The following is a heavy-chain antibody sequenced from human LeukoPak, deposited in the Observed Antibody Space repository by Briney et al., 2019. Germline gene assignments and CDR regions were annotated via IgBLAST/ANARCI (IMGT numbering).Heavy chain of an antibody. CDR2: MHPGDSNT. D-gene: IGHD2-2*01. CDR1: GDTFTNYW. V-gene: IGHV5-51*01. CDR3: VRQEGSASWGYYGVDV. Sequence: GESLKISCKGAGDTFTNYWIGWVRQMPGKGLEWMGIMHPGDSNTRYSPSFQGQVTISVDKSISTAYLQWSSLKASDTAMYYCVRQEGSASWGYYGVDVWGQGTTVTVSS. J-gene: IGHJ6*02.